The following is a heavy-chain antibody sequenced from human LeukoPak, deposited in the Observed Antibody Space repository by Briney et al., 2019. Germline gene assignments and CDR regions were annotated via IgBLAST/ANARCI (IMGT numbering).Heavy chain of an antibody. D-gene: IGHD1-26*01. CDR2: ISGSGVMT. J-gene: IGHJ4*02. V-gene: IGHV3-23*01. CDR3: AKDRSIGTYYTFDH. Sequence: GRSLRLSCAASGFTLSDYAMTWVRQAPGKGLEWVATISGSGVMTYYADSVKGRFTVSGDNSKNTVYLQMSSLTAADTAVYYCAKDRSIGTYYTFDHWGQGTLVTVSS. CDR1: GFTLSDYA.